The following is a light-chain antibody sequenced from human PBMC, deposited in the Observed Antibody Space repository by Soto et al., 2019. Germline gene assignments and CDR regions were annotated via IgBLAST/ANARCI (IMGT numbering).Light chain of an antibody. V-gene: IGLV1-51*02. CDR3: GTWDSSLSAGV. J-gene: IGLJ1*01. CDR1: SSDIGNNY. CDR2: ENN. Sequence: QSVLTQPASVSAAPGQKVTISCSGSSSDIGNNYVSWYQQLPATAPKLLIYENNKRPSGIPYRFSCAKAGTTATLGITGLQTGDEADYYCGTWDSSLSAGVFGTGTKLTVL.